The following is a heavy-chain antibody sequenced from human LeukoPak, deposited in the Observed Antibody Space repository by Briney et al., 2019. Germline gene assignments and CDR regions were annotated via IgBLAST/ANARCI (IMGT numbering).Heavy chain of an antibody. V-gene: IGHV4-39*07. D-gene: IGHD3-22*01. J-gene: IGHJ5*02. CDR1: GGSISSGYYY. CDR3: ARDGHYYDSSAPTFGNWFDP. CDR2: IYYSGST. Sequence: SETLSLTCSVSGGSISSGYYYWGWIRQPPGKGLEWIGSIYYSGSTFYNPSLKSRVTVSVDTSKNQFSLKLSSVTAADTAVYYCARDGHYYDSSAPTFGNWFDPWGQGILVTVSS.